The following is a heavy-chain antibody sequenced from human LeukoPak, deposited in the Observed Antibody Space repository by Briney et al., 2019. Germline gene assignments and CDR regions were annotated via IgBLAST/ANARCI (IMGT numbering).Heavy chain of an antibody. D-gene: IGHD3-22*01. Sequence: GGPLRLSCAASGFTFSSNGMPWVRQAPGKGLEWVAVISYDGSNKYYANSVKGRFTISRDNSKDTLYLQMNSLRAEDTAVYYCAKGQYYYDKSDYYYGMDVWGQGTTVTVSS. CDR2: ISYDGSNK. V-gene: IGHV3-30*18. CDR3: AKGQYYYDKSDYYYGMDV. J-gene: IGHJ6*02. CDR1: GFTFSSNG.